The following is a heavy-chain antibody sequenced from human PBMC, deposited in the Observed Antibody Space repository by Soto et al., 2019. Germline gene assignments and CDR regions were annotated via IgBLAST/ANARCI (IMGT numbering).Heavy chain of an antibody. CDR1: GFSFITYA. J-gene: IGHJ4*02. Sequence: QVQLVESGGGVVQPGRSLRLSCAASGFSFITYAMHWVRQAPGKGLEWVAVISYDGSKEFYADSVRGRFTLSRDNSQNTLYLHMNRLRPEDTGLYYCARAYPATTIGHYVAYWGQGSLVTGSS. V-gene: IGHV3-30-3*01. CDR2: ISYDGSKE. CDR3: ARAYPATTIGHYVAY. D-gene: IGHD6-25*01.